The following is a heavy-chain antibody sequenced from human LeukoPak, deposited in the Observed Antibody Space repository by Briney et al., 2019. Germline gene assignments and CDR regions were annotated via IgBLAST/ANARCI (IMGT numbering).Heavy chain of an antibody. CDR1: GYTFTSYW. CDR3: ARGLGYCSGGSCYSYDYFDY. V-gene: IGHV5-51*01. Sequence: GESLKISCKGSGYTFTSYWIGWVRKMPGKGLEWMGIIYPGDSDTRNSPSFQGQVTISVDKSISTAYLQWSSLKASDTAMYYCARGLGYCSGGSCYSYDYFDYWGQGTLVTVSS. J-gene: IGHJ4*02. CDR2: IYPGDSDT. D-gene: IGHD2-15*01.